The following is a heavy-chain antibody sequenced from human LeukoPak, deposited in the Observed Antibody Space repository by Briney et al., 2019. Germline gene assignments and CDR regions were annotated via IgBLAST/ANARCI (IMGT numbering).Heavy chain of an antibody. J-gene: IGHJ4*02. Sequence: WGSLSLSCTAFGFTFSSYAMSWVRQAPGQGLEWVSAISGSGGSTYYADSVKGRITISRDNSKNTLYLKVNSLRDEDTAVYYCAKAPDGDLPGLGKYYFDYWGQGTLVTVSS. D-gene: IGHD7-27*01. CDR2: ISGSGGST. CDR1: GFTFSSYA. CDR3: AKAPDGDLPGLGKYYFDY. V-gene: IGHV3-23*01.